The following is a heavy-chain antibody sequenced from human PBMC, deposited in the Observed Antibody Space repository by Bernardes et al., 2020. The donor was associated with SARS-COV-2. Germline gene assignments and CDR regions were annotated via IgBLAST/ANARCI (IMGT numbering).Heavy chain of an antibody. CDR3: AREGGLAAVRYFQH. J-gene: IGHJ1*01. CDR2: IYSSGST. D-gene: IGHD2-15*01. Sequence: SETLTLTCTVSGGSISNFYWNWIRQPAGQGLAWIGRIYSSGSTNYNPSLKGRVTMSVDTSRNQFSLSLTSVTAADTAVYFCAREGGLAAVRYFQHWGQGTLVTVSS. CDR1: GGSISNFY. V-gene: IGHV4-4*07.